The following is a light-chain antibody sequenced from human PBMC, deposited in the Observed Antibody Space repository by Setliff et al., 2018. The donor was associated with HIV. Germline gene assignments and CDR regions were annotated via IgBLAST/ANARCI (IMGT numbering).Light chain of an antibody. CDR2: SNN. CDR3: AAWDDSLNGYV. V-gene: IGLV1-44*01. Sequence: SVLTQPPSASGTPGQRVTISCSGSGSNIGTNTVTWYHQLPGTAHKVLIHSNNQRPSGVPDRFSGSKSGTSASLAISGLQSEDEADYYCAAWDDSLNGYVFATGTKV. J-gene: IGLJ1*01. CDR1: GSNIGTNT.